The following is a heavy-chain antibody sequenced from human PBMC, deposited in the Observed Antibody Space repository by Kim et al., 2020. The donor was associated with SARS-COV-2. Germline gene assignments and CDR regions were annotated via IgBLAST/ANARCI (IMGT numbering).Heavy chain of an antibody. J-gene: IGHJ4*02. CDR2: TT. V-gene: IGHV3-49*02. CDR3: TGYSYGGIDY. Sequence: TTEYAASVKGRCTSSRDDSKSIAYLQMNSLKAEETAVYYCTGYSYGGIDYWGQGTLVTVSS. D-gene: IGHD5-18*01.